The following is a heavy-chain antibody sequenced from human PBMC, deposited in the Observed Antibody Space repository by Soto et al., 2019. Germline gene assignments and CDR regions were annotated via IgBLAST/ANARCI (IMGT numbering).Heavy chain of an antibody. J-gene: IGHJ4*02. CDR3: ARATYCTCGNCILDY. V-gene: IGHV3-53*04. Sequence: EVQLVESGGGLVQPGGSLRLSCAASEFTVTSNYMSWVRQAPGKGLEWVSVIYSGGSTYYADFVKGRFTISRDNSKNTVYLQMNSLRADDTAVYYCARATYCTCGNCILDYWGQGTLVTVSS. CDR1: EFTVTSNY. CDR2: IYSGGST. D-gene: IGHD2-15*01.